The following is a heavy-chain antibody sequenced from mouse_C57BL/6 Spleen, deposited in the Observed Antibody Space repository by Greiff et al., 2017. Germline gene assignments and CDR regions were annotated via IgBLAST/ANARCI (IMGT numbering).Heavy chain of an antibody. V-gene: IGHV1-64*01. D-gene: IGHD1-1*01. CDR2: IHPNSGST. Sequence: VQLQQPGAELVKPGASVKLSCKASGYTFTSYWMHWVKQRPGQGLEWIGMIHPNSGSTNYNEKFKSKATLTVDKSSSTASMQLSSLTSEDTAVYDCARTTVSEFDYWGQVTTRTVSS. J-gene: IGHJ2*01. CDR1: GYTFTSYW. CDR3: ARTTVSEFDY.